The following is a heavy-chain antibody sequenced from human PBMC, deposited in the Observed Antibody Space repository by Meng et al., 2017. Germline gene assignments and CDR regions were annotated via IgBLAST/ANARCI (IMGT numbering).Heavy chain of an antibody. Sequence: GESLKISCAAPGFTFSSYSMNWVRQAPGKGLEWVSSISSSSSYIYYADSVKGRFTISRDNAKNSLYLQMNSLRAEDMALYYCAKGVVPAVNDAFDIWGQGTMVTVSS. CDR1: GFTFSSYS. V-gene: IGHV3-21*04. J-gene: IGHJ3*02. D-gene: IGHD2-2*01. CDR2: ISSSSSYI. CDR3: AKGVVPAVNDAFDI.